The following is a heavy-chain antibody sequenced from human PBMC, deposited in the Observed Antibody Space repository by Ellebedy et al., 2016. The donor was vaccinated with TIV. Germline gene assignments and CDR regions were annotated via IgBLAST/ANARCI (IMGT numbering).Heavy chain of an antibody. CDR1: GFTFSSYG. V-gene: IGHV3-74*01. CDR2: INSDGSST. D-gene: IGHD6-13*01. CDR3: ARKDGEAAAGTYPVDY. J-gene: IGHJ4*02. Sequence: GESLKISCAASGFTFSSYGMHWVRQAPGKGLVWVSRINSDGSSTSYADSVKGRFTISRDNSKNTLYLQMNSLRAEDTAVYYCARKDGEAAAGTYPVDYWGQGTLVTVSS.